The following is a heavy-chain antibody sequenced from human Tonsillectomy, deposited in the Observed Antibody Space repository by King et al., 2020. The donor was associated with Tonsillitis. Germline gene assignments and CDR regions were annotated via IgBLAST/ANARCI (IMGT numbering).Heavy chain of an antibody. CDR2: IAPRNSSP. V-gene: IGHV5-10-1*03. J-gene: IGHJ4*02. CDR1: GYSFTSYW. Sequence: VQLVESVAEVKKPGESLRISWKSSGYSFTSYWISWGLQMPGKGLQGRWRIAPRNSSPNYSPSSQGHVTISADNPITTAYLQWSSLKASDTAMSYCARHASYYDSGTYFDYWGQGSLVTVSS. D-gene: IGHD3-16*01. CDR3: ARHASYYDSGTYFDY.